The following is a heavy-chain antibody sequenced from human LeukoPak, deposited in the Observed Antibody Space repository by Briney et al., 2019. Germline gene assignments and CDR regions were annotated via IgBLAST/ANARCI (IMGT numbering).Heavy chain of an antibody. J-gene: IGHJ4*02. V-gene: IGHV1-69*04. CDR1: GGTFSSYA. CDR3: ARERNGDYFDY. D-gene: IGHD1-1*01. Sequence: ASVKVSCKASGGTFSSYAISWVRQAPGQGLEWMGRIIPILGIANYAQKFQGRVTITADKSTSTAYMELSSLRSEDTAVYYCARERNGDYFDYWGQGTLVTVSS. CDR2: IIPILGIA.